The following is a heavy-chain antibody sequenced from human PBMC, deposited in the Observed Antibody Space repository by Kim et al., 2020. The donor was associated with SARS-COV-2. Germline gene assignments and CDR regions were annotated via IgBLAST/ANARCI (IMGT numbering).Heavy chain of an antibody. V-gene: IGHV4-59*01. CDR2: IYYSGST. CDR3: ARDRGWELLNDAFDI. J-gene: IGHJ3*02. D-gene: IGHD1-26*01. Sequence: SETLSLTCTVSGGSISSYYWSWIRQPPGKGLEWIGYIYYSGSTNYNPSLKSRVTISVDTSKNQFSLKLSSVTAADTAVYYCARDRGWELLNDAFDIWGQGTMVTVSS. CDR1: GGSISSYY.